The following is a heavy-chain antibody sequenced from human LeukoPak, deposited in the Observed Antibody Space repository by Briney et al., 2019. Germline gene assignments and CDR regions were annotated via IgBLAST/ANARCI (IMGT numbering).Heavy chain of an antibody. D-gene: IGHD3-22*01. CDR3: ARAYYYDTNGYYPGGDY. Sequence: ASVKVSCKASGYTFASYSMYWVRQARGQGLEWMGIIDPSGGSTNYAQKFQGRVTMTRDTTTSTVYMALRRLRSEHTPMYYCARAYYYDTNGYYPGGDYWGPGTLVTASS. CDR2: IDPSGGST. J-gene: IGHJ4*02. CDR1: GYTFASYS. V-gene: IGHV1-46*01.